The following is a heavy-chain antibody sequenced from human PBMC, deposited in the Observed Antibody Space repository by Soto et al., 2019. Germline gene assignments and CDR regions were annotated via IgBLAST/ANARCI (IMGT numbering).Heavy chain of an antibody. D-gene: IGHD4-17*01. Sequence: GGSRRLSCAASGFTFSDQYIDWVRQAPGKGLEWVGRIRNKANSYTTDYAASVKGRFTGSREDSKNSVYLQMNSMKTEDTALYYCVRVRTTTGTTFFDYWGQGTLVTVSS. CDR3: VRVRTTTGTTFFDY. CDR1: GFTFSDQY. J-gene: IGHJ4*02. CDR2: IRNKANSYTT. V-gene: IGHV3-72*01.